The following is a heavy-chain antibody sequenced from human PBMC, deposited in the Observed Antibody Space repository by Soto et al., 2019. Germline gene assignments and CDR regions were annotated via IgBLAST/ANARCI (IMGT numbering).Heavy chain of an antibody. V-gene: IGHV1-69*13. CDR1: GGTFSSYA. D-gene: IGHD2-21*02. J-gene: IGHJ3*02. CDR2: IIPIFGTA. Sequence: SVKVSCKASGGTFSSYAISWVRQAPGQGLEWMGGIIPIFGTANYAQKFQGRVTITADESTSTAYMELSSLRSEGTAVYYCASSESGSVKNSIVVVTAIRSGAFDIWGQGTMVTVSS. CDR3: ASSESGSVKNSIVVVTAIRSGAFDI.